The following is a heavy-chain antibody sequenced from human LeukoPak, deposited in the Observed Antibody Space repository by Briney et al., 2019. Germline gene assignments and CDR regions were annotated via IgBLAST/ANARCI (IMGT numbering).Heavy chain of an antibody. D-gene: IGHD1-1*01. CDR2: INTNSGGT. CDR1: GYTFTGYY. V-gene: IGHV1-2*02. CDR3: ASPGRNDDYYYMDV. Sequence: ASLKVSCKASGYTFTGYYMHWVRQAPGQGLEWMGWINTNSGGTNYAQKFQGRVTMTRDTSISTAYMELSRLRSDDTAVYYCASPGRNDDYYYMDVWGKGTTVTVSS. J-gene: IGHJ6*03.